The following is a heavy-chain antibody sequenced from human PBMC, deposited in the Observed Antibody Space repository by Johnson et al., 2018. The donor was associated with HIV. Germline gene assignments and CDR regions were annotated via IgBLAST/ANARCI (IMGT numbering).Heavy chain of an antibody. CDR1: GFTFSNYW. V-gene: IGHV3-74*01. J-gene: IGHJ3*01. CDR3: ARSGPKWAFDF. D-gene: IGHD1-26*01. Sequence: VQLVESGGGLVQPGGSLILSCAASGFTFSNYWMHWVRQAPGKGLVWVSRISSDGSSTYYADSVKGRFTISRDNARNTMFLQMNSLRAEDTAVYYWARSGPKWAFDFWGQGTMVTVSS. CDR2: ISSDGSST.